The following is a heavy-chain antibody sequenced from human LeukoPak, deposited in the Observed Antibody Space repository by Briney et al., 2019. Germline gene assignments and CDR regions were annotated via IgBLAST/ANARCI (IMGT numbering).Heavy chain of an antibody. CDR3: AKAVVGATPRGAFDI. Sequence: PGRSLRLSCAASGFTFDDSAMHWVRQAPGKGLEWVSGISWNSDNTGYADSVQGRFIISRDNAENSLYLQMNRLRSEDTAFYFCAKAVVGATPRGAFDIWGQGTRVTVSS. V-gene: IGHV3-9*01. CDR2: ISWNSDNT. D-gene: IGHD1-26*01. J-gene: IGHJ3*02. CDR1: GFTFDDSA.